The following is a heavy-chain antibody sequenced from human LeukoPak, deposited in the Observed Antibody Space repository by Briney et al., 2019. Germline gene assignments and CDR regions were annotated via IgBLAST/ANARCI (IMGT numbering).Heavy chain of an antibody. Sequence: GGSLRLSCAASGFTFSSYWMHWVRHAPGKGLVWVSRINSDGSDTSYADSVKGRFTISRDNAKNTLYVQMNSLRAEDTAVYYCARFDYGDYAGAGDYWGQGTLVTVSS. V-gene: IGHV3-74*01. CDR3: ARFDYGDYAGAGDY. CDR1: GFTFSSYW. CDR2: INSDGSDT. J-gene: IGHJ4*02. D-gene: IGHD4-17*01.